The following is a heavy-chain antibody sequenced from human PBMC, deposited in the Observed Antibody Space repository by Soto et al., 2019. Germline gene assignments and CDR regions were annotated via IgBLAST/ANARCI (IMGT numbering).Heavy chain of an antibody. V-gene: IGHV4-59*12. CDR1: GDSISTYY. CDR2: LYYGRSA. CDR3: ALRSMAVVPEY. D-gene: IGHD3-22*01. J-gene: IGHJ4*02. Sequence: QVQLQESGPGLVKPSETLSLTCAVSGDSISTYYCMWIRQPPGKGLESIGYLYYGRSASYNPSLKRRVTLSVETSTNQCSLTLSSMTAADTDVYYCALRSMAVVPEYWGQGTLVTVSS.